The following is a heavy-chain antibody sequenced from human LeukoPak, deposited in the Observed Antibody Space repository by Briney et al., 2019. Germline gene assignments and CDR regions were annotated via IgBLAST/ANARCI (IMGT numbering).Heavy chain of an antibody. Sequence: PGGSLRLSCSVSGFTFTSYAMSWVRQAPGRGLEWVSAISGSGDSTYYADSVKGRFTISRDNSKNTLYLQINSLRAEDTAVYYCAKTMGAIDHDYWGQGTLVTVSS. D-gene: IGHD1-26*01. CDR3: AKTMGAIDHDY. CDR2: ISGSGDST. V-gene: IGHV3-23*01. CDR1: GFTFTSYA. J-gene: IGHJ4*02.